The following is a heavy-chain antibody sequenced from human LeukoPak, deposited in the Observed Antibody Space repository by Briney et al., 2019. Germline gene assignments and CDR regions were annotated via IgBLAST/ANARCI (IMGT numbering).Heavy chain of an antibody. Sequence: GGSLRLSCATSGFTFRMSGVHWVRQAPGKGLEWVALMSSDGIKSYYADSVKGRFTVSRDTSKDIVYLQMKSLSADDTGIYYCAKDHAGSGRAFEYWGQGTLLTVSS. V-gene: IGHV3-30*04. D-gene: IGHD3-10*01. CDR3: AKDHAGSGRAFEY. CDR1: GFTFRMSG. J-gene: IGHJ4*02. CDR2: MSSDGIKS.